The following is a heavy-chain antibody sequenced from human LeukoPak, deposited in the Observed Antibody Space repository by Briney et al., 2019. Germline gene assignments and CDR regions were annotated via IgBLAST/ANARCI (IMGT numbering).Heavy chain of an antibody. CDR2: IRSKANSYAT. V-gene: IGHV3-73*01. Sequence: GGSLRLSCAASGITFSGSAMHWVRQASGKGLEWVGRIRSKANSYATAYAASVKGRFTISRDDSKNTAYLQMNSLKTEDTAVYYCTRHYDFWSGYSQWNWFDPWGQGTLVTVSS. CDR1: GITFSGSA. J-gene: IGHJ5*02. CDR3: TRHYDFWSGYSQWNWFDP. D-gene: IGHD3-3*01.